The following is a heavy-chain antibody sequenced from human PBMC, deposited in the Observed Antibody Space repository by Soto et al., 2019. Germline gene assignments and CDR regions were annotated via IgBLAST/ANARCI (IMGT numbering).Heavy chain of an antibody. CDR1: GFTFSSYG. Sequence: GSLRLSCAASGFTFSSYGMHWVRQAPGKGLEWVAVIWYDGSNKYYADSVKGRFTISRDNSKNTLYLQMNSLRAEDTAVYYCARGPSGSHQVVYLNYYYYGMDVWGQGTTVTVSS. D-gene: IGHD3-10*01. CDR3: ARGPSGSHQVVYLNYYYYGMDV. J-gene: IGHJ6*02. CDR2: IWYDGSNK. V-gene: IGHV3-33*01.